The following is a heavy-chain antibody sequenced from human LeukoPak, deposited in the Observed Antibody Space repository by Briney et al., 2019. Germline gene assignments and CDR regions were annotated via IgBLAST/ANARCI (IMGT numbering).Heavy chain of an antibody. J-gene: IGHJ4*02. CDR2: ISYDGSNK. V-gene: IGHV3-30-3*01. CDR3: ARDHREGELGYFDY. D-gene: IGHD1-26*01. Sequence: GGSLRLSCAASGFTFSSYAMHWVRQAPGKGLEWVAVISYDGSNKYYADSVKGRFTISRDNAKNSLYLQMNSLRAEDTAVYYCARDHREGELGYFDYWGQGTLVTVSS. CDR1: GFTFSSYA.